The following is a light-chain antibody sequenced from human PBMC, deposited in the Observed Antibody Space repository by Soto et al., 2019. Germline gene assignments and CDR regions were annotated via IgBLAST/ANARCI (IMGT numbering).Light chain of an antibody. CDR2: EGS. Sequence: QSVLTQPASVSGSPGQSITISCTGTSSDVGSYNLVSWYQQHPGKAPKLMIYEGSKRPSGVSNRFSGSKSGNTASLTISGLQAEDEADYYCCSYAGSSTYVFVTGTKVTV. CDR1: SSDVGSYNL. CDR3: CSYAGSSTYV. V-gene: IGLV2-23*01. J-gene: IGLJ1*01.